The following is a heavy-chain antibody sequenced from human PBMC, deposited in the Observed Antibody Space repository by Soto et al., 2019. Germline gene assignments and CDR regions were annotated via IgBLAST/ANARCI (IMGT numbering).Heavy chain of an antibody. Sequence: ASVKVSCKASGYTFTNYGITWVRQAPGQGLEWMGWISAYNGNTHYTQRLQGRVTMTTDTSTSTAYMELRGLRSDDTAVYYCARGRQLVGYFYYYMDGWGKRTSVTVSS. D-gene: IGHD6-6*01. CDR2: ISAYNGNT. J-gene: IGHJ6*03. CDR1: GYTFTNYG. V-gene: IGHV1-18*01. CDR3: ARGRQLVGYFYYYMDG.